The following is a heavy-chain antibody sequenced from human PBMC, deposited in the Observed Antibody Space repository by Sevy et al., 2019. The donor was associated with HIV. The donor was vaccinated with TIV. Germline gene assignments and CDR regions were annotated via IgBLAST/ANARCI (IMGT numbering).Heavy chain of an antibody. CDR2: ISSSGSTI. J-gene: IGHJ5*02. V-gene: IGHV3-11*01. Sequence: GGSLRLSCAASGFTFSDYYMSWIRQAPGKGLEWVSYISSSGSTIYYADSVKGRFTISRANAKNSLYLQMNSLRAEDTAVYYCARGHSIGWHNWFDPWGQGTLVTVSS. D-gene: IGHD6-19*01. CDR1: GFTFSDYY. CDR3: ARGHSIGWHNWFDP.